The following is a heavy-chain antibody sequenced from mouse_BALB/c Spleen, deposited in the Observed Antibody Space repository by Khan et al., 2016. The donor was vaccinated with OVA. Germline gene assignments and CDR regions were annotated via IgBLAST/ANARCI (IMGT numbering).Heavy chain of an antibody. Sequence: DVMLVESGGDVVKPGGSLKLSCAASGFTFSTYGMSWVRQTPDKRLEWVATVSTGGHYTYYPDTVKGRFTISRDNAKNTLYLQMSSLKSEDTAMFYCARLAYYDDSEGFAYWGQGTLVTVSA. D-gene: IGHD1-1*01. CDR2: VSTGGHYT. J-gene: IGHJ3*01. CDR3: ARLAYYDDSEGFAY. V-gene: IGHV5-6*02. CDR1: GFTFSTYG.